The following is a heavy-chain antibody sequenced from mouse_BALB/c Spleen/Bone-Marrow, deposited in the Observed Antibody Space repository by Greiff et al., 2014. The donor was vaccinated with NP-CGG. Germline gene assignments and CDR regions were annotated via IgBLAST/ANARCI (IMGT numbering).Heavy chain of an antibody. J-gene: IGHJ2*01. CDR3: ARRGYYGYSDY. CDR1: GIDFSRYW. V-gene: IGHV4-1*02. Sequence: EADGIDFSRYWMSWVRQAPGKGLEWIGEINPDSSTINYTPSLKDKLIISRDNAKNTLYLQMRKVRSEDTALYYCARRGYYGYSDYWGQGTTLTVSS. D-gene: IGHD1-2*01. CDR2: INPDSSTI.